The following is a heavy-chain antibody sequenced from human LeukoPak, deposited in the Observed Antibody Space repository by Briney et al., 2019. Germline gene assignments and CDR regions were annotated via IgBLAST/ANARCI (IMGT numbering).Heavy chain of an antibody. J-gene: IGHJ6*02. CDR1: GYTFASFG. CDR3: ARDIVVVVGSFYYGMDV. CDR2: ISVYNGNT. Sequence: ASVKVSCKASGYTFASFGVSWVRQAPGQGPEWMAWISVYNGNTNIAQKFQGRVTVTTDTPTNTAYMELRSLRSDDTAVYYCARDIVVVVGSFYYGMDVWGQGTTVTVSS. V-gene: IGHV1-18*01. D-gene: IGHD2-15*01.